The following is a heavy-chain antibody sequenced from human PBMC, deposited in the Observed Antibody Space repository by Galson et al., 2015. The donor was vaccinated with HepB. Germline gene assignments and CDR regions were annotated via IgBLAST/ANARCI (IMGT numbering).Heavy chain of an antibody. CDR2: IYHTGST. CDR3: ARGDGSGSYWDWFDS. V-gene: IGHV4-31*03. CDR1: DGFINSGGFN. Sequence: TLSLTCSVSDGFINSGGFNWNWIRQHPGKGLEWIGYIYHTGSTHYSPSLKSRVTISVDTSKTQFSLTMRSMTGADTAVYYCARGDGSGSYWDWFDSWGQGTLVSVAS. J-gene: IGHJ5*01. D-gene: IGHD3-10*01.